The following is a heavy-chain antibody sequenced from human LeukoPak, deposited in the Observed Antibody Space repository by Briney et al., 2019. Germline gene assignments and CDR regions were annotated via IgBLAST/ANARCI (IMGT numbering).Heavy chain of an antibody. CDR3: ARENAYYDFWSGLRI. Sequence: PGGSPRLSCAASGFVFANYWMSWVRQAPGKGLEWVADIKQGGSEKLYVDSVKGRFTISRDDAKNSLSLQMDSQRAEDTALYYCARENAYYDFWSGLRIWGQGTMVTVSS. D-gene: IGHD3-3*01. CDR1: GFVFANYW. V-gene: IGHV3-7*01. CDR2: IKQGGSEK. J-gene: IGHJ3*02.